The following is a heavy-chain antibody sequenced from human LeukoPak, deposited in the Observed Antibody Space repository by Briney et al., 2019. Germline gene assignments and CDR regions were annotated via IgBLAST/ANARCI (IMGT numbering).Heavy chain of an antibody. D-gene: IGHD4-23*01. J-gene: IGHJ4*02. CDR1: GYTFTGYY. Sequence: GASVKVSCKASGYTFTGYYMHWVRQAPGQGLEWMGWINPNSGGTNYAQKFQGRVTMTRDTSISTAYMELSRLRSDDTAVYYCARLPETLDTVAFDCWGQGTLVTVSS. CDR3: ARLPETLDTVAFDC. CDR2: INPNSGGT. V-gene: IGHV1-2*02.